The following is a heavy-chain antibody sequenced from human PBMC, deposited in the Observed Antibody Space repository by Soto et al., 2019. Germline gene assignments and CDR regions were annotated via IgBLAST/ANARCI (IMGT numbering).Heavy chain of an antibody. CDR3: ARQPYYYDSSGHYLNYGMDV. J-gene: IGHJ6*02. D-gene: IGHD3-22*01. Sequence: ASVKVSCKASGYTFTSYDINWVRQATGQGLQWMGWMNPNSGNTGYAQKFQGRVTMTRNTSISTAYMELSSLRSEDTAVYYCARQPYYYDSSGHYLNYGMDVWGQGTTVTVS. CDR1: GYTFTSYD. CDR2: MNPNSGNT. V-gene: IGHV1-8*01.